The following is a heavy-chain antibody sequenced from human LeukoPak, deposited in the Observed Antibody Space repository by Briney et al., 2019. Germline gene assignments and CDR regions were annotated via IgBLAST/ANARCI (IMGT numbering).Heavy chain of an antibody. D-gene: IGHD1-26*01. Sequence: PGGSLRLSCAASAFSLNAYNMNWVRQAPGKGLEWVSSISYTGTYIFYADSVKGRFTISRDNAQNSLYLQMNSLRAEDTAIYYCVRDRGTYRPIDYWGQGTLVTVSS. CDR3: VRDRGTYRPIDY. V-gene: IGHV3-21*04. CDR2: ISYTGTYI. J-gene: IGHJ4*02. CDR1: AFSLNAYN.